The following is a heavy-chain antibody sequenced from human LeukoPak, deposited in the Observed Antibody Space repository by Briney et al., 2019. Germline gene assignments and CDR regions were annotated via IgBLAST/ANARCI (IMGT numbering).Heavy chain of an antibody. D-gene: IGHD1-26*01. CDR1: GDSICSYY. Sequence: SSETLSLTCTVSGDSICSYYCTWIRQPAGKGLEWIGRIYTSGSTVYNPSLQSRVSMSVDTSKNQVSLKLTSVTAADTAVYYCAREGVGSRPFDYWGQGALVTVSS. CDR3: AREGVGSRPFDY. V-gene: IGHV4-4*07. CDR2: IYTSGST. J-gene: IGHJ4*02.